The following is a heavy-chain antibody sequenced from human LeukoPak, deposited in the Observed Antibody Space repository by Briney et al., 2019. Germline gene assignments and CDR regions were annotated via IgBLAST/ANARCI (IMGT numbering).Heavy chain of an antibody. V-gene: IGHV1-46*01. J-gene: IGHJ4*02. CDR1: GYTFTIYY. CDR2: IHPSGGTT. CDR3: ARGRPYSSGWYAIDY. Sequence: GASVKVSCKASGYTFTIYYMHWVRQAPGQGLEWMGIIHPSGGTTSYAQRFQGRVTMTRDTSTSTIYMELSSLRSEDTAVYYCARGRPYSSGWYAIDYWAREPWSPSPQ. D-gene: IGHD6-19*01.